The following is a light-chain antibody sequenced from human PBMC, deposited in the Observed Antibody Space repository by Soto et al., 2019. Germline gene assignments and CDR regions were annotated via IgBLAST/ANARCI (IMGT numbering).Light chain of an antibody. V-gene: IGKV1-12*01. Sequence: IQSTQSPSSVSASVLYTVTITCRASQGLKFLAWYQQKPGKAPRLLIYEATNLQSGVPPRFSGSGSGTDFTLTISSLQPEDFATYYCQQSYSTPLTFGQGTKVDI. J-gene: IGKJ1*01. CDR2: EAT. CDR3: QQSYSTPLT. CDR1: QGLKF.